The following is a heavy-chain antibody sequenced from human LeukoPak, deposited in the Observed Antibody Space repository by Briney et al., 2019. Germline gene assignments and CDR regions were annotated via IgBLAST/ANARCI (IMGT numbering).Heavy chain of an antibody. CDR2: IYYSGST. D-gene: IGHD3-3*01. CDR3: ARHEARQSLYYEFWSGLFDY. J-gene: IGHJ4*02. V-gene: IGHV4-39*01. Sequence: SETLSLTCTVSGDSISSATYYWGWIRQPPGKGLEWIGSIYYSGSTSFNPSLESRVTISADTSKNQFSLKLSSVTAADTAIYYCARHEARQSLYYEFWSGLFDYWGQGTLVTVSS. CDR1: GDSISSATYY.